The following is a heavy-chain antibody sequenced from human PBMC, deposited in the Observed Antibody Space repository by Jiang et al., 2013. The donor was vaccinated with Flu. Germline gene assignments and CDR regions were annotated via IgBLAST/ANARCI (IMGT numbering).Heavy chain of an antibody. CDR3: ARDEGVSSGWYVGGYYFDY. J-gene: IGHJ4*02. CDR2: ISAYNGNT. V-gene: IGHV1-18*01. Sequence: VKVSCKASGYTFTSYGISWVRQAPGQGLEWMGWISAYNGNTNYAQKLQGRVTMTTDTSTSTAYMELRSLRSDDTAVYYCARDEGVSSGWYVGGYYFDYWGQGTLVTVSS. D-gene: IGHD6-19*01. CDR1: GYTFTSYG.